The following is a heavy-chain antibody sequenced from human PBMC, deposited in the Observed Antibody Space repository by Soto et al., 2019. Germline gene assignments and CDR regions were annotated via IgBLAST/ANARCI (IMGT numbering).Heavy chain of an antibody. V-gene: IGHV3-73*02. J-gene: IGHJ4*02. CDR3: TGRGRIAAESFDY. D-gene: IGHD6-13*01. CDR1: GFTFSGSA. Sequence: EVQLVESGGGLVQPGGSLKLSCAASGFTFSGSAMHWVRQASGKGLEWVGRIRSKANSYATAYAASVKGRFTISRDDSKNTAYLQMNSLKTGDTAVYYCTGRGRIAAESFDYWGQGTLVTVSS. CDR2: IRSKANSYAT.